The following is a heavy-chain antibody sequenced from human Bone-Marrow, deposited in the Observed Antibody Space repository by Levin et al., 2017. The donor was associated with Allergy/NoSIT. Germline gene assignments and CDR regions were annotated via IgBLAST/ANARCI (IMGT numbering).Heavy chain of an antibody. J-gene: IGHJ4*02. D-gene: IGHD3-10*01. CDR3: AWFGEGDDYFDY. CDR1: GFTFRGSS. Sequence: LSLPCTASGFTFRGSSIHWVRRASGRGLEWVGRIRTKTYNYATSYAESLKGRFTISRDDSNNTAYLQMNSLKTEDTAVYYCAWFGEGDDYFDYWGQGTLVTVSS. CDR2: IRTKTYNYAT. V-gene: IGHV3-73*01.